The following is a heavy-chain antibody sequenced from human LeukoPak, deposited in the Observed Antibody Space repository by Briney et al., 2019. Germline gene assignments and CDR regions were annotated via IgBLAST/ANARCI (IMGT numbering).Heavy chain of an antibody. CDR1: GGSISSGGYY. V-gene: IGHV4-30-2*01. CDR2: IYDSGST. CDR3: ARYGGSGTYFFDY. J-gene: IGHJ4*02. D-gene: IGHD3-10*01. Sequence: PSETLSLTCTVSGGSISSGGYYWSWIRQHPGKGLEWIGYIYDSGSTYYNPSLKSRVTISLDRSKNQFSLKLTSVTAADTAVYYCARYGGSGTYFFDYWGQGTLVTVSS.